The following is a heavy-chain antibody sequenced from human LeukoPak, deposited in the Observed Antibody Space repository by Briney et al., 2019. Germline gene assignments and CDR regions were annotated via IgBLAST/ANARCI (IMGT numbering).Heavy chain of an antibody. CDR3: ARGASRPYWYFHL. Sequence: PSETLSLTCTVSGGSFSTYYWSWIRQTPGKGLEWIAYLHYSGSTNYNPSLKSRVTISVDTSKNQFSLKLSSVTAADTAMYYCARGASRPYWYFHLWGRGTLVTVSS. V-gene: IGHV4-59*01. CDR2: LHYSGST. CDR1: GGSFSTYY. J-gene: IGHJ2*01.